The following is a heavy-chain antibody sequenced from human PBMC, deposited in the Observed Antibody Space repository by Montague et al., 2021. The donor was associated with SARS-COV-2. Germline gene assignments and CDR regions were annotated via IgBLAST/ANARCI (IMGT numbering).Heavy chain of an antibody. Sequence: SETLSLTCSVSGGSISSYYWSRIRQPAGKGLEWIGRIYGSGSTNCNSSLKSRVTLSVDSSKNQFSLRLTSVTAADAAVYYCAGAEAATGTPDGPWGQGILVNVSS. CDR1: GGSISSYY. D-gene: IGHD6-25*01. V-gene: IGHV4-4*07. J-gene: IGHJ5*02. CDR3: AGAEAATGTPDGP. CDR2: IYGSGST.